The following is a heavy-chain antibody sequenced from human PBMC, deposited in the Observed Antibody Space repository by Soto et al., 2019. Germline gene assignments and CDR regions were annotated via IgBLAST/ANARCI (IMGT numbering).Heavy chain of an antibody. V-gene: IGHV2-5*02. Sequence: QITLKGSGPTLVKPTQTLTLTCTFSGFSLSTSGVGVGWIRQPPGKALEWLALIYWDDDKRYSPSLKSRLTITQDTSKNQVVLTMTNMDPVDTATYYCVHRLPPYTYQYYYYGMDVWGQGTTVTVSS. CDR1: GFSLSTSGVG. CDR2: IYWDDDK. J-gene: IGHJ6*02. CDR3: VHRLPPYTYQYYYYGMDV.